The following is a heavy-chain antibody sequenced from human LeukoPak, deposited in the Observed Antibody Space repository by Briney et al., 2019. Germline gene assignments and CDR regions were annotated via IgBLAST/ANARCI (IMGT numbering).Heavy chain of an antibody. CDR1: GFTVSSNY. J-gene: IGHJ4*02. D-gene: IGHD4-17*01. V-gene: IGHV3-7*05. CDR2: IKQDGSEK. CDR3: ARDPSGDPAFDY. Sequence: GGSLRLSCAASGFTVSSNYMSWVRQAPGKGLEWVANIKQDGSEKYYVDSVKGRFTISRDNAKYSLYLQMNSLRPEDTAVYYCARDPSGDPAFDYWGQGTLVTVSS.